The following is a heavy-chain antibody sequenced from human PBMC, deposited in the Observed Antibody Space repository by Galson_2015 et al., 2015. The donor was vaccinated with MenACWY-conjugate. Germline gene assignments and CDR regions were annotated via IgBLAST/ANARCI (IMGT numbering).Heavy chain of an antibody. J-gene: IGHJ4*02. D-gene: IGHD3-22*01. CDR2: IYYSESA. V-gene: IGHV4-39*07. CDR3: ARGSLYYHDRPGPLDN. CDR1: GGSISSSSYY. Sequence: SETLSLTCTVSGGSISSSSYYWGWIRQPPGKGLEWIGTIYYSESAYYNSSLKSRLTISIDTSKNQFSLRLSSVTAADTAVYYCARGSLYYHDRPGPLDNWGQGTLVTVSS.